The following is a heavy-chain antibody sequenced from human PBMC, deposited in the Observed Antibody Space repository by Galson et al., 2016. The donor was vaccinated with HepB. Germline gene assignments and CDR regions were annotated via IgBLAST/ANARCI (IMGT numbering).Heavy chain of an antibody. CDR1: GSSFTSYW. V-gene: IGHV5-10-1*01. CDR2: IDPNDSYA. Sequence: QSGAEVKKPGESLRISCKGSGSSFTSYWISWVRQMPGKGLEWVGRIDPNDSYASYSPSFQGHVTISADKSINTAYLQWSSLKASDTAMYYCAGHYYDILTGYYTLRGLDVWGQGATVTVSS. J-gene: IGHJ6*02. D-gene: IGHD3-9*01. CDR3: AGHYYDILTGYYTLRGLDV.